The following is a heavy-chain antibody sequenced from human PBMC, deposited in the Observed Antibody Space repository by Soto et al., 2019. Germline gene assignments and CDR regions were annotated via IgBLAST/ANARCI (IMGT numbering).Heavy chain of an antibody. V-gene: IGHV1-18*01. J-gene: IGHJ3*02. Sequence: QVQLVQSGAEVKKPGASVKVSCKASGYTFTSYGIIWVLQAPGQGLEWMGWISAYNGNTNYAQKLQGRVTMTTDTYTSTAYMELRSLRSDDTAVYYCARLTDRYCSGSSCYSWGSDACDIWGQGTMVTVSS. D-gene: IGHD2-15*01. CDR1: GYTFTSYG. CDR3: ARLTDRYCSGSSCYSWGSDACDI. CDR2: ISAYNGNT.